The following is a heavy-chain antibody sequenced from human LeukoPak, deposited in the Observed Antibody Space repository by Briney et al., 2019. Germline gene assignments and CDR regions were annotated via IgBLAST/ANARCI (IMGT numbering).Heavy chain of an antibody. V-gene: IGHV3-7*01. CDR2: INQDGSEE. J-gene: IGHJ4*02. D-gene: IGHD5-12*01. CDR3: VRDGGVSGYDLLDY. CDR1: GFTFSNYW. Sequence: GGSLRLSCAASGFTFSNYWMSWVRQAPGKGLEWVAHINQDGSEEHYMDSVKARFIITRDNAKNSLSLQMDSLRAEDTAVYYCVRDGGVSGYDLLDYWGQGTLVTVSS.